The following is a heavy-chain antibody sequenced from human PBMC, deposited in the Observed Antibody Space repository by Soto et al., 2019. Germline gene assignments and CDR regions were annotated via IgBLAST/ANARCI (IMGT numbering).Heavy chain of an antibody. CDR2: IYYSGIT. J-gene: IGHJ2*01. Sequence: QVQLQESGPGLVKPSETLSLTCTVSGGSISGYYWSWIRQPPGKGLEWIGYIYYSGITKYNPSLMSRVTISLDTFKNQFSLKLSSVTAADTAVYYCARHVASGFTFDLWGRGTLVTVSS. V-gene: IGHV4-59*08. CDR1: GGSISGYY. CDR3: ARHVASGFTFDL. D-gene: IGHD2-21*01.